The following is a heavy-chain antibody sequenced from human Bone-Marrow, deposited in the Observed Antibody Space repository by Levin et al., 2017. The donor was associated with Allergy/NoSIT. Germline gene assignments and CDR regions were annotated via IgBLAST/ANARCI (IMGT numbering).Heavy chain of an antibody. CDR1: GFSFSDSS. D-gene: IGHD3-3*01. V-gene: IGHV3-73*01. CDR2: IRSEANAYAT. Sequence: GGSLRLSCAASGFSFSDSSMHWVRKAPGKGLEWVGRIRSEANAYATVYTASVSGRFIISRDDSRNTAYLQMDSLKTADTAVYYCGRSEDRDYWSEPTADYWGQGTLVTVSS. J-gene: IGHJ4*02. CDR3: GRSEDRDYWSEPTADY.